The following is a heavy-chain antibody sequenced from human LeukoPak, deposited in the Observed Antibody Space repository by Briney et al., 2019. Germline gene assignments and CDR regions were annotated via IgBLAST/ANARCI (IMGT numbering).Heavy chain of an antibody. D-gene: IGHD3-22*01. CDR3: ARGRYYDSSGYYWGDY. CDR1: GYTFTSYD. J-gene: IGHJ4*02. V-gene: IGHV1-8*01. CDR2: MNPNSGNT. Sequence: ASVKVSCKASGYTFTSYDINWMRQATGQGLEWMGWMNPNSGNTGYAQKFQGRVTMTRNTSISTAYMELSSLRSEDTAVYYCARGRYYDSSGYYWGDYWGQGTLVTVSS.